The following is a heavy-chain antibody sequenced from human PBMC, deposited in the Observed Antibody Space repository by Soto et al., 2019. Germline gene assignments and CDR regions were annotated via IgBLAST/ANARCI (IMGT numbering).Heavy chain of an antibody. CDR3: ARRGGSSSXYYYYAFDV. CDR1: SDSMNSGGYY. J-gene: IGHJ6*02. CDR2: IYSNGDT. D-gene: IGHD6-6*01. V-gene: IGHV4-31*03. Sequence: SETLSLTXSXSSDSMNSGGYYWSWIRQHPGKGLEWIGYIYSNGDTYYNPSLKSRVTISVDTSKNQFSLNLTSVTGADTAVYYCARRGGSSSXYYYYAFDVWGQGTTVTVSS.